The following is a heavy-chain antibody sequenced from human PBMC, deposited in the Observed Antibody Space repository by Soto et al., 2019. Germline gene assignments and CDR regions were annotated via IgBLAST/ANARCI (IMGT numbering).Heavy chain of an antibody. Sequence: SETLSLTCTVSGGSISSYYWSWIRQPPGKGLEWIGYIYYSGSTNYNPSLKSRVTISVDTSKNQFSLKLSSVTAADTAVYYCARDGLHLYGMDVWGQGTTVTVSS. CDR3: ARDGLHLYGMDV. CDR1: GGSISSYY. D-gene: IGHD5-12*01. V-gene: IGHV4-59*01. J-gene: IGHJ6*02. CDR2: IYYSGST.